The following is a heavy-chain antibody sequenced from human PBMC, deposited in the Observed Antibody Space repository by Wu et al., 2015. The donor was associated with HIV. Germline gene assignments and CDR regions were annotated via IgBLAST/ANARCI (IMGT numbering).Heavy chain of an antibody. Sequence: QVQLVQSGAEMKKPGASVKVSCKASGYTFTDYFMHWVRQAPGQGLEWMGWINPKSGGTNYAQKFQGRVTMTRDTSISTGYMEVRRLRSDDTAVYYCAKSPPQLGWENYYFDSWGQGTLVTVSS. J-gene: IGHJ4*02. CDR2: INPKSGGT. CDR1: GYTFTDYF. CDR3: AKSPPQLGWENYYFDS. V-gene: IGHV1-2*02. D-gene: IGHD1-1*01.